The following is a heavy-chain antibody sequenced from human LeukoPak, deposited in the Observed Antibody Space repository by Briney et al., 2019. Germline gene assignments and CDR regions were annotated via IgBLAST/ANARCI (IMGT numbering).Heavy chain of an antibody. CDR1: GGSFSGYY. CDR2: INHSGST. CDR3: ARAGYYYDSSGYPRAEYFQH. J-gene: IGHJ1*01. Sequence: SETLSLTCAVYGGSFSGYYWSWIRQPPGKGLEWIGEINHSGSTNYNPSLKSRVTISVDTSKNQFSLKLSSVTAADTAVYYCARAGYYYDSSGYPRAEYFQHWGQGTLVTVSS. V-gene: IGHV4-34*01. D-gene: IGHD3-22*01.